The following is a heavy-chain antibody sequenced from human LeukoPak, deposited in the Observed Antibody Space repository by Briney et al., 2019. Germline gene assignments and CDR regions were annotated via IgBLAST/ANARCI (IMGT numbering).Heavy chain of an antibody. Sequence: PSETLSLTCAVYGGSFSGYYWSWIRQPPGKGLEWIGEINHSGSTNYNPSLKSRVTISVDTSKNQFSLKLSSVTAADTAVYYCARGNLATGTFYFDYWGQGTLVTVSS. J-gene: IGHJ4*02. V-gene: IGHV4-34*01. CDR1: GGSFSGYY. CDR3: ARGNLATGTFYFDY. CDR2: INHSGST. D-gene: IGHD6-13*01.